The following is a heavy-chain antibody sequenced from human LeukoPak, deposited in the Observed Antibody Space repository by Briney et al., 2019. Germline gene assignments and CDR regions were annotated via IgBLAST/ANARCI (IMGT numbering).Heavy chain of an antibody. D-gene: IGHD6-13*01. V-gene: IGHV3-7*01. CDR1: GFTFSSYW. CDR3: ASIPREAAADSDAFDI. CDR2: IKQDGSEK. Sequence: PGGSLRLSCAASGFTFSSYWMSWVRQAPGKGLEWVANIKQDGSEKYYVDSVKGRLTISRDNARNTLYLQMNSLRAEDTAVYYCASIPREAAADSDAFDIWGQGTMVTVSS. J-gene: IGHJ3*02.